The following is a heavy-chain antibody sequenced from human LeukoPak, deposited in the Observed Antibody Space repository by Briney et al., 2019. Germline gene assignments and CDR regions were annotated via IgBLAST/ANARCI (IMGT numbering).Heavy chain of an antibody. CDR3: AKAGVVVPAD. Sequence: TGGSLRLSCAASGFTFSSYGMHWVRQAPGKGLEWLAVISYDGSNKYYADSVKGRFTISRDNSKNTLYLQMNSLRAEDTAVYYCAKAGVVVPADWGQGTLVTVSS. D-gene: IGHD2-2*01. V-gene: IGHV3-30*18. CDR1: GFTFSSYG. J-gene: IGHJ4*02. CDR2: ISYDGSNK.